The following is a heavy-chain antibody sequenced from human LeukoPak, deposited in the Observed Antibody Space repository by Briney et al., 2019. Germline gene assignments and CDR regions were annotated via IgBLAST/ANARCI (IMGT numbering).Heavy chain of an antibody. Sequence: ASVKVSCKASGYTFTGYYMHWVRQAPGQGLEWMGWINPNSGGTNYAQKFQGRVTMTRDTSISTAYMELSRLRSDDTAVYYCARGVYVWWELHRNWFDPWGQGTLVTVSS. CDR3: ARGVYVWWELHRNWFDP. V-gene: IGHV1-2*02. D-gene: IGHD1-26*01. J-gene: IGHJ5*02. CDR2: INPNSGGT. CDR1: GYTFTGYY.